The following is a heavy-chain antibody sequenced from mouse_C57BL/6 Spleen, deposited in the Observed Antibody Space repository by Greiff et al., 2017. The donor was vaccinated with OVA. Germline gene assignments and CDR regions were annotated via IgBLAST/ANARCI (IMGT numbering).Heavy chain of an antibody. J-gene: IGHJ2*01. Sequence: VHVKQSGPELVKPGASVKISCKASGYSFTDYNMNWVKQSTGQSLEWIGVINPNYGTTSYNQKFKGKATLTVDQSSSTAYMQLNSLTSEDSAVYYCARRVGRDYFDYWGQGTTLTVSS. CDR1: GYSFTDYN. D-gene: IGHD4-1*01. CDR2: INPNYGTT. CDR3: ARRVGRDYFDY. V-gene: IGHV1-39*01.